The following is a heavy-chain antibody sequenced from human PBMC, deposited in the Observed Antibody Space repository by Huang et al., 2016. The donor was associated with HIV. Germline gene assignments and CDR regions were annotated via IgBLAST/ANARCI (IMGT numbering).Heavy chain of an antibody. D-gene: IGHD3-3*01. Sequence: QVQLQESGPGLVKPSETLSLTCTVSGGSISTHYWSWIRQPPGKGLEWIWSIDYSGSTNDSPSLKSRVTILLDTSKNQFSLRVNSVTAADTAMYYCARDHHDFWRGYRRMYFFDHWGQGTLVTVSS. J-gene: IGHJ4*02. CDR3: ARDHHDFWRGYRRMYFFDH. CDR2: IDYSGST. CDR1: GGSISTHY. V-gene: IGHV4-59*11.